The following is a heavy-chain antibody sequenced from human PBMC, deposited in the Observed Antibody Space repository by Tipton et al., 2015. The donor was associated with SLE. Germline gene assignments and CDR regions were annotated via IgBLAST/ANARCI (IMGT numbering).Heavy chain of an antibody. D-gene: IGHD6-19*01. J-gene: IGHJ4*02. CDR1: GFTFSDYY. CDR2: ISSSGSTI. V-gene: IGHV3-11*04. CDR3: ARDVGPIEGWYNPYYFDY. Sequence: SLRLSCAASGFTFSDYYMSWIRQAPGKGLEWVSYISSSGSTIYYADSVKGRFTISRDNAKNSLYLQMNSLRAEDTAVYYCARDVGPIEGWYNPYYFDYWGQGTLVTVSS.